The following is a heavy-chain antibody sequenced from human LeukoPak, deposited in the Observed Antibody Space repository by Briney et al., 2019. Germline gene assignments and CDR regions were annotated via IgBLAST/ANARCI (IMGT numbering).Heavy chain of an antibody. J-gene: IGHJ4*02. V-gene: IGHV1-69*05. CDR1: GGTLSSYA. D-gene: IGHD1-26*01. CDR3: ASRGSWGGNYFDY. Sequence: SVKVSCKASGGTLSSYAISWVRQAPGQGLEWMGGIIPIFGTANYAQKFQGRVTITTDESTSTAYMELSSLRSEDTAVYYCASRGSWGGNYFDYWGQGTLVTVSS. CDR2: IIPIFGTA.